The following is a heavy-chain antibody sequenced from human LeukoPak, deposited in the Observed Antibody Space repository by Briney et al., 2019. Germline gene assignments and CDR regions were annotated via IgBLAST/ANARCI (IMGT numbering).Heavy chain of an antibody. Sequence: SETLSLTCTVSGGTITSSNYYWGWIRQPPGKGLEWIGSFYYSGSTNYNPSLKSRVTISVDTSKNQFSLKLSSVTAADTAVYYCVYYYGSGSVEYWGQGTLVTVSS. CDR3: VYYYGSGSVEY. CDR1: GGTITSSNYY. D-gene: IGHD3-10*01. J-gene: IGHJ4*02. CDR2: FYYSGST. V-gene: IGHV4-39*01.